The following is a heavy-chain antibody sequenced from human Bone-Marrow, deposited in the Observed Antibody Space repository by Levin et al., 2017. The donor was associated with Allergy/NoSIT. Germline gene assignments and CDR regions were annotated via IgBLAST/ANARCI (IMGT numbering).Heavy chain of an antibody. V-gene: IGHV4-38-2*01. J-gene: IGHJ4*02. CDR2: IYHSGST. Sequence: SETLSLTCAVSGYSISSGYYWGWIRQPPGKGLEWIGSIYHSGSTYYNPSLKSRVTISVDTSKNQFSLKLSSVTAADTAVYYGARRQDDYGDPHFDYWGQGTLVTVSS. CDR3: ARRQDDYGDPHFDY. D-gene: IGHD4-17*01. CDR1: GYSISSGYY.